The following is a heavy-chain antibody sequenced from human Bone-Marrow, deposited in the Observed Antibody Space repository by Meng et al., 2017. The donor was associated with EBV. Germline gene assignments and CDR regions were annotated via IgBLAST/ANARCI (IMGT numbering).Heavy chain of an antibody. D-gene: IGHD6-6*01. J-gene: IGHJ4*02. V-gene: IGHV4-34*01. CDR2: INHSGST. Sequence: QVQLKQWGAGLLKPSETLSLTCAVYGGSFSGYYWSWIRQPPGKGLEWIGEINHSGSTNYNPSLKSRVTISVDTSKNQFSLKLSSVTAADTAVYYCASWASSIAARPPYYWGQGTLVTVSS. CDR1: GGSFSGYY. CDR3: ASWASSIAARPPYY.